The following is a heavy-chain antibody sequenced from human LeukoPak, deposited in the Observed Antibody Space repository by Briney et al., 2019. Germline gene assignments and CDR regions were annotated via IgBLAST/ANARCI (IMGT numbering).Heavy chain of an antibody. CDR1: VGTFIIYA. Sequence: AVTVSFKSSVGTFIIYAISWVRQAPGQGREWMGGIIPIFGTANYAQKFQGRATITADKSTSTAYMELSSLRSEDTAVYYCARGAAAGYYYYYMDVWGKGTTVTVSS. CDR2: IIPIFGTA. D-gene: IGHD6-13*01. CDR3: ARGAAAGYYYYYMDV. V-gene: IGHV1-69*06. J-gene: IGHJ6*03.